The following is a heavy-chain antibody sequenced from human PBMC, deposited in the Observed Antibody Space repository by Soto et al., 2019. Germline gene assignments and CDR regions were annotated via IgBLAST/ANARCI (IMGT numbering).Heavy chain of an antibody. CDR3: ARVRGVAVAGTSWFDP. Sequence: QVQLVQSGAEVKKPGASVKVSCKASGYTFTSYGISWVRQAPGQGLEWMGWISAYNGNTNYAQKLQGRVTMTTDTSTSTGYMELRSLRSDDTAVYYCARVRGVAVAGTSWFDPWGQGTLATVSS. D-gene: IGHD6-19*01. CDR2: ISAYNGNT. V-gene: IGHV1-18*01. J-gene: IGHJ5*02. CDR1: GYTFTSYG.